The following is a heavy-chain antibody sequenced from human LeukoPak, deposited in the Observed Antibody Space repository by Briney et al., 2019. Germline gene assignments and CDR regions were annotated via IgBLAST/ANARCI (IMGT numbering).Heavy chain of an antibody. V-gene: IGHV4-59*11. CDR2: IHYSGST. J-gene: IGHJ6*03. CDR3: ARVEEGYGSGRRENFYYYYMDV. D-gene: IGHD3-10*01. CDR1: GVSISTHY. Sequence: SETLSLTCNVSGVSISTHYWNWIRQPPGKGLEWIGYIHYSGSTNYNPSLKSRVTISVDTSKNQFSLKLTSVTAADTAVYYCARVEEGYGSGRRENFYYYYMDVWGKGTTVTISS.